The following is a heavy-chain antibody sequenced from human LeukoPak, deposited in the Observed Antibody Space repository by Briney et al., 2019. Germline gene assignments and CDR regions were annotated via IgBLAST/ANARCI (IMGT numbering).Heavy chain of an antibody. D-gene: IGHD3-16*01. V-gene: IGHV3-30*18. CDR1: GFTFSSYG. CDR3: AKGLRTGVGPYMGYHYYMDV. CDR2: ISYDGSNK. Sequence: GRSLRLSCAASGFTFSSYGMHWVRQAPGKGLEWVAVISYDGSNKYYADSVKGRSTISRDNSYNTVSLQMNSLRDEDTGVYYCAKGLRTGVGPYMGYHYYMDVWGKGATVTVSS. J-gene: IGHJ6*03.